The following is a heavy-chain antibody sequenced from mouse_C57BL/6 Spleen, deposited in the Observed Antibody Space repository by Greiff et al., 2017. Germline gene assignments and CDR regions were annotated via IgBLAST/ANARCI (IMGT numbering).Heavy chain of an antibody. CDR2: ISNGGGST. CDR3: ARGPMDY. CDR1: GFTFSDYY. Sequence: VQLKESGGGLVQPGGSLKLSCAASGFTFSDYYMYWVRQTPEKRLEWVAYISNGGGSTYYPDTVKGRFTISRDNAKNTLYLQMSRLKSEDTAMYYCARGPMDYWGQGTSVTVSS. V-gene: IGHV5-12*01. J-gene: IGHJ4*01.